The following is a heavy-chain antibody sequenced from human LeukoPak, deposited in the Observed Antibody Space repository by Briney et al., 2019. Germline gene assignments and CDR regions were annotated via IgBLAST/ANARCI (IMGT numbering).Heavy chain of an antibody. CDR2: INIDSITV. J-gene: IGHJ4*02. V-gene: IGHV3-48*01. CDR3: STAKFDN. CDR1: GFPLSSYS. Sequence: GGSLRLSCAASGFPLSSYSINWVRQAPGKGLEWVSYINIDSITVNYVDSVKGRFTISRDNAKNSLYLQMNSLRAEDTAVYYFSTAKFDNWGQGTLVTVSS.